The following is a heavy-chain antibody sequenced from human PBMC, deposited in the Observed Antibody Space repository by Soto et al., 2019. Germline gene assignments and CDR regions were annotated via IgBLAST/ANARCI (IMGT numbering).Heavy chain of an antibody. D-gene: IGHD2-15*01. J-gene: IGHJ6*02. V-gene: IGHV5-10-1*01. CDR2: IDPSDSYR. Sequence: PGESLKISCKASGYNFTNYWITWVRQMPGKGLEWMGRIDPSDSYRKYSPSFQGHVSISVDKSIDIVYLQWSNLKASDTAMYYCARQVAANALFYFNGFDVWGQGTSVTVSS. CDR3: ARQVAANALFYFNGFDV. CDR1: GYNFTNYW.